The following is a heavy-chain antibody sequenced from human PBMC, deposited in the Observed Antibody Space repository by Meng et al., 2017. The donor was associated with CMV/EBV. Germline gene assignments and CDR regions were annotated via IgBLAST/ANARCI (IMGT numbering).Heavy chain of an antibody. D-gene: IGHD6-6*01. Sequence: SVRFSCKSSVGTFISYTISWVRQAPGQGLDWMGRIIPILGIANYAQKFQGRVTITADKSTSTAYMELSSLRSEDTAVYYCARAGSSSSSAGIDYWGQGTLVTVSS. J-gene: IGHJ4*02. CDR2: IIPILGIA. CDR1: VGTFISYT. CDR3: ARAGSSSSSAGIDY. V-gene: IGHV1-69*02.